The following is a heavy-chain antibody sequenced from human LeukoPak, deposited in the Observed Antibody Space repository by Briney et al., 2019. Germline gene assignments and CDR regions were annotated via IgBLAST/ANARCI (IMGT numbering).Heavy chain of an antibody. V-gene: IGHV3-9*01. CDR1: GFTFHHYA. J-gene: IGHJ4*02. CDR3: AREKVATYFDY. D-gene: IGHD1-1*01. Sequence: PGGSLRLSCADSGFTFHHYAIHWVRQVPGKGLEWVSGISWNSAYIGYADSVKGRFTISRDNAKNSLYLQMNSLRAEDTAVYYCAREKVATYFDYWGQGTLVTVSS. CDR2: ISWNSAYI.